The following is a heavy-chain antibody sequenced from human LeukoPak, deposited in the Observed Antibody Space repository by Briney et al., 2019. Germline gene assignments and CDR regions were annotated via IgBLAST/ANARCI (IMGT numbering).Heavy chain of an antibody. V-gene: IGHV3-30-3*01. CDR1: GFTFTAYL. J-gene: IGHJ4*02. CDR3: VRESEYYFDHSASFDY. CDR2: MSSDGNAM. Sequence: GGSLRLSCAASGFTFTAYLIHWVRQAPGKGLEWVAVMSSDGNAMFYADSVKGQFTISRDNSKNTLYLQMNSLRAEDTAVYYCVRESEYYFDHSASFDYWGQGTLVTVSS. D-gene: IGHD3-22*01.